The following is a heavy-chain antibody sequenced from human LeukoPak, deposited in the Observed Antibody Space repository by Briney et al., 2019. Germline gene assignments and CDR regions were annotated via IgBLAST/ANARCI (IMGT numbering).Heavy chain of an antibody. CDR2: ISYGGSNK. V-gene: IGHV3-30*18. J-gene: IGHJ4*02. D-gene: IGHD2-8*02. Sequence: PGGSLRLSCAASGFTFSSYGMHWVRQAPGKGLEWVAVISYGGSNKYYADSVKGRFTISRDTSKNTLYLQMNSLRAEDTAVYYCAKDKVLTQYYFDYWGQGTLVTVSS. CDR3: AKDKVLTQYYFDY. CDR1: GFTFSSYG.